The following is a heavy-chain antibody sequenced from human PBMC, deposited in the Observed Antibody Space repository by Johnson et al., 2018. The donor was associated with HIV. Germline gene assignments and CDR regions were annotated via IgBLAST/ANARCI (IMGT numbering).Heavy chain of an antibody. V-gene: IGHV3-30-3*01. CDR1: GFTFSSYA. CDR3: ARVRPKPTVTTRGAAFDI. J-gene: IGHJ3*02. D-gene: IGHD4-17*01. CDR2: ISYDGSNK. Sequence: QVQLVESGGGVVQPGRSLRLSCAASGFTFSSYAMHWVRQAPGKGLEWVAVISYDGSNKYYADSVKGRFTISRDNSKNTLYLQMNSLRAEDTAVYYCARVRPKPTVTTRGAAFDIWGQGTMVTVSS.